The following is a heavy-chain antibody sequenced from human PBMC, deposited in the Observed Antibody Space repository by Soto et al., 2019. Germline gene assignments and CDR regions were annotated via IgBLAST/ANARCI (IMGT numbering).Heavy chain of an antibody. CDR3: AREEEVEIAARPVDY. Sequence: PSETLSLTCAVYGGSFSGYYWSWIRQPPGKGLEWIGEINHSGSTNYNPSLKSRVTISVDTSKNQFSLKLSSVTAADTAVYYCAREEEVEIAARPVDYWGQGTLVTVPS. CDR2: INHSGST. D-gene: IGHD6-6*01. CDR1: GGSFSGYY. V-gene: IGHV4-34*01. J-gene: IGHJ4*02.